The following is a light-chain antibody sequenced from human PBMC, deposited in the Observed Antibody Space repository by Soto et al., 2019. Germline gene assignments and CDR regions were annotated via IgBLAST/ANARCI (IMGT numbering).Light chain of an antibody. CDR3: HQYDSSPLT. Sequence: EIVLTQSPGTLSLSPGERATLSCRASQSVSSSYLAWYQQKPGQAPRLLIYGASSRATGIPDRFSGSGSGTDFTLTISRLEPEDFAVYYCHQYDSSPLTVGGGPKVEIK. CDR2: GAS. J-gene: IGKJ4*01. V-gene: IGKV3-20*01. CDR1: QSVSSSY.